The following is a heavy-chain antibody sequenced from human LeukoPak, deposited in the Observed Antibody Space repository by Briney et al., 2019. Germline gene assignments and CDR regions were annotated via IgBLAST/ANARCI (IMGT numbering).Heavy chain of an antibody. CDR2: IYYSGST. J-gene: IGHJ4*02. V-gene: IGHV4-59*08. CDR3: ASTYGDLLFDY. D-gene: IGHD4-17*01. Sequence: PSETLSLTRTVSGGSLSSYYWSWIRQPPGKGLEWIGYIYYSGSTNYNPSLKSRVTISVDTSKNQFSLKLSSVTAADTAVYYCASTYGDLLFDYWGQGTLVTVSS. CDR1: GGSLSSYY.